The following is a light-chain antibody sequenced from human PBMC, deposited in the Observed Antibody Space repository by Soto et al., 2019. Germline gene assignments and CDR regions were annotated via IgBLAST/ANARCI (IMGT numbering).Light chain of an antibody. CDR2: GAS. V-gene: IGKV3-20*01. CDR3: QHHGVSSYI. J-gene: IGKJ2*01. CDR1: ESVSSNY. Sequence: ETVLTQSPGTLSLSPGERATLSCRASESVSSNYLAWYQQKPGQAPRLLIFGASNRATGIPDRFSGSGSGTDFTLTISRLEPEDFAVYYCQHHGVSSYIFGQGTKLEIK.